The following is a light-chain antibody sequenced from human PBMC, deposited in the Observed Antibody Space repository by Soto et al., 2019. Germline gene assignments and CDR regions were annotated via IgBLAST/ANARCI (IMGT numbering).Light chain of an antibody. CDR3: SSYTRSGTVI. Sequence: QSALTQPASVAGSPGQSITISCSGTSSDVGGYNYVSWYQQHPDKAPKLMIHDVTNRPSGVSNRFSGSKSGNTASLTISGLQAEDEADYYCSSYTRSGTVIFGGGTKLTVL. CDR1: SSDVGGYNY. CDR2: DVT. V-gene: IGLV2-14*01. J-gene: IGLJ2*01.